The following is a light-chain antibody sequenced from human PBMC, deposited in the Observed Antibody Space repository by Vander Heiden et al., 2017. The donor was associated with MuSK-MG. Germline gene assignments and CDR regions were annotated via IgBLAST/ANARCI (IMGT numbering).Light chain of an antibody. CDR3: QQYYSPPYT. CDR2: WAS. J-gene: IGKJ2*01. V-gene: IGKV4-1*01. CDR1: QSVLYKSNSKNY. Sequence: DIVMTQSPDPLAVALGERATINCKSSQSVLYKSNSKNYLAWYQQKPGQPPRLLIYWASTRESGVPDRFSGSGSGTDFTLTISSLQAEDVAVYYCQQYYSPPYTFGQGTKLEIK.